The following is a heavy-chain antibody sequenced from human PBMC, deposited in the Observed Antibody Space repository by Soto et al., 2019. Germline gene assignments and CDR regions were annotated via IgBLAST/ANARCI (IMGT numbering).Heavy chain of an antibody. V-gene: IGHV1-18*01. CDR1: GYTFTSYG. D-gene: IGHD6-19*01. J-gene: IGHJ4*02. CDR3: ARDPVAGTYFDY. CDR2: INAYNGNT. Sequence: VASVKVSCKASGYTFTSYGISWVRQAPGQGLEWMGWINAYNGNTNYAQKFQGRVTMTTHTSTSTAYMELRSLRSDDTAVYYCARDPVAGTYFDYWGQGTLVTVSS.